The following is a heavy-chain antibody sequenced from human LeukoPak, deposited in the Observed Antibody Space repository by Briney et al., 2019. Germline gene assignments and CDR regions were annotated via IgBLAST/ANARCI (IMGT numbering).Heavy chain of an antibody. Sequence: GGSLRLSCAASGFTFDDYAMHWVRQAPGKGLEWVSGISWNSGSIGYADSVKGRFTIYRDNAKNSLYLQMNSLRAEDTAVYYCARERAITIFGVVIIRHGGDAFDIWGQGTMVTVSS. CDR1: GFTFDDYA. CDR3: ARERAITIFGVVIIRHGGDAFDI. D-gene: IGHD3-3*01. V-gene: IGHV3-9*01. J-gene: IGHJ3*02. CDR2: ISWNSGSI.